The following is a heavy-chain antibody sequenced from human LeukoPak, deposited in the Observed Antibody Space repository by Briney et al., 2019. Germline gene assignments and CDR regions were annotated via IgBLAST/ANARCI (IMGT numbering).Heavy chain of an antibody. CDR3: ARDYGDSRNYNWFDP. Sequence: SETLSLTCTVSGDSISSYNWTWIRQPPGKGLEWIANMFYSGDSSHDPSLKSRIITSLDTYKNQFSLSLSSVTAADTAVYYCARDYGDSRNYNWFDPWGQGTLVTVSS. J-gene: IGHJ5*02. CDR1: GDSISSYN. D-gene: IGHD4-17*01. V-gene: IGHV4-59*01. CDR2: MFYSGDS.